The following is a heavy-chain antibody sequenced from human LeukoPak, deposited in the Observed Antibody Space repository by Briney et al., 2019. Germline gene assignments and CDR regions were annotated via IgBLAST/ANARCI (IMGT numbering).Heavy chain of an antibody. V-gene: IGHV4-38-2*02. CDR3: ARRTIEATGSSYDY. J-gene: IGHJ4*02. CDR1: GFSISSSYN. CDR2: IYHSGST. Sequence: TSETLSLTCTVSGFSISSSYNWGWIRQPPGKGLEWIGTIYHSGSTYYNPSLRSRVTISVDTSKNQFSLKLSSVTAADTAVYYCARRTIEATGSSYDYWGQGTLVAVSS. D-gene: IGHD6-6*01.